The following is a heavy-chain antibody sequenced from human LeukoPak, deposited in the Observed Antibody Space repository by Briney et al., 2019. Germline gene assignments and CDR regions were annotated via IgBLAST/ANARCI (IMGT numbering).Heavy chain of an antibody. Sequence: SGPVLVKPTETLTLTCTVSGFSLSNARMGVSWIRQPPGKALEWLAHIFSNDEKSYSTSLKSRLTISKDTSKSQVVLTMTNMDPVDTATYYCARIMRVSAYNWNDAASQVIFWFDPWGQGTLVTVSS. D-gene: IGHD1-20*01. CDR1: GFSLSNARMG. J-gene: IGHJ5*02. CDR2: IFSNDEK. CDR3: ARIMRVSAYNWNDAASQVIFWFDP. V-gene: IGHV2-26*01.